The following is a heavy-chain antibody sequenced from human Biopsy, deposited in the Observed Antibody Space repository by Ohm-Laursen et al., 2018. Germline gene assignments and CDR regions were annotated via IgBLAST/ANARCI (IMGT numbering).Heavy chain of an antibody. J-gene: IGHJ4*02. CDR1: GVSINGGRYY. D-gene: IGHD5-12*01. V-gene: IGHV4-31*03. CDR2: IFYSANT. Sequence: SQTLSLTCTVSGVSINGGRYYWNWIRHHPGKGLEWIGNIFYSANTHYNPSLKSRVTISVDTSKNQFSLKLSSVTAADTAVYYCARLGSGDYFPTFFDFWGQGALVTVSS. CDR3: ARLGSGDYFPTFFDF.